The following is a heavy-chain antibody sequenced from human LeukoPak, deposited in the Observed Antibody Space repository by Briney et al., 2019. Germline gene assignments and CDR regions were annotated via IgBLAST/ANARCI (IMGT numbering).Heavy chain of an antibody. D-gene: IGHD3-16*01. CDR3: AKGFSYAYDY. V-gene: IGHV3-33*06. Sequence: GGSLRLSCAASGFTFSSYGMHWVRQAPGKGLEWVAVIWYDGSNKYYADSVKGRFTISRDNSKNTLFLQMNSLGAEDTAVYYCAKGFSYAYDYWGQGTLVTVPS. J-gene: IGHJ4*02. CDR1: GFTFSSYG. CDR2: IWYDGSNK.